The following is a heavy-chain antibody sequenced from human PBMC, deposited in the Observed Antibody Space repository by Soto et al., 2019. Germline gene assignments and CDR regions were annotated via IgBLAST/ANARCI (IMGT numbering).Heavy chain of an antibody. D-gene: IGHD3-3*01. CDR3: ARDRLTIFGHYGMDV. V-gene: IGHV4-59*01. CDR1: GGSISSYY. CDR2: IYYSGST. Sequence: SETLSLTCTVSGGSISSYYWSGIRQPPGKGLEWIGYIYYSGSTNYNPSLKSRVTISVDTSKNQFSLKLSSVTAADTAVYYCARDRLTIFGHYGMDVWGQGTTVTVSS. J-gene: IGHJ6*02.